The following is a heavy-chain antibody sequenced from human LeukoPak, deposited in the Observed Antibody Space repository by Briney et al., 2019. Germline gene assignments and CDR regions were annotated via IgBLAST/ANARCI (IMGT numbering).Heavy chain of an antibody. J-gene: IGHJ5*02. V-gene: IGHV1-46*03. CDR3: ARGGAARLIWFDP. CDR2: INPSGGST. CDR1: GYTFTSYY. Sequence: ASVKVSCKASGYTFTSYYMHWVRQAPGQGLAWMGIINPSGGSTSYAQKFQGRVTMTRDTSTSTVYMELSSLRPEDTAVYYCARGGAARLIWFDPWGQGTLVTVSS. D-gene: IGHD6-6*01.